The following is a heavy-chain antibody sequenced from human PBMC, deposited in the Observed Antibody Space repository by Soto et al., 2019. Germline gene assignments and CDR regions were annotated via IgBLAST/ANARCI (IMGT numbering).Heavy chain of an antibody. CDR1: GYRLTELI. CDR2: FDPEDGET. V-gene: IGHV1-24*01. Sequence: GPSVKISSKISGYRLTELIMHCVRQAPEKRHEWMGGFDPEDGETIYAQKFQGRVTMTEDTSTDTAYMELSSLRSEDTAVYYCATDVSEQSLVRNYYYGMDVWGQATTVTV. D-gene: IGHD6-19*01. CDR3: ATDVSEQSLVRNYYYGMDV. J-gene: IGHJ6*02.